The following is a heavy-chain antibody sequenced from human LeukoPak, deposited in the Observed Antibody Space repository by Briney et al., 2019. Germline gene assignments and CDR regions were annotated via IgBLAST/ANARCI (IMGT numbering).Heavy chain of an antibody. CDR2: INPNSGGT. V-gene: IGHV1-2*02. CDR1: GYTFTGYY. Sequence: RASVKVSCKASGYTFTGYYMHWVRQAPGQGLEWMGWINPNSGGTNYAQKFQGRVTMTRDTSISTAYMELSRLRSDDTAVYYCARDERRYYDSSGNDYWGQGTLVTVSS. J-gene: IGHJ4*02. D-gene: IGHD3-22*01. CDR3: ARDERRYYDSSGNDY.